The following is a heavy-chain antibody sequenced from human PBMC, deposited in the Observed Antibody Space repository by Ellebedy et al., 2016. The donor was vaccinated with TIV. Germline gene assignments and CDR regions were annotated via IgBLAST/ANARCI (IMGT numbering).Heavy chain of an antibody. V-gene: IGHV3-23*01. D-gene: IGHD6-19*01. CDR3: VRTLGYSSAGRPRD. CDR2: ISGSGGST. Sequence: GESLKISXAASGFTFSSYAMSWVRQAPGKGLEWVSAISGSGGSTYYADSVKGRFTISRDNSKNTLYLQMNSLRAEDTAVYYCVRTLGYSSAGRPRDWGQGTLVTVSS. J-gene: IGHJ4*02. CDR1: GFTFSSYA.